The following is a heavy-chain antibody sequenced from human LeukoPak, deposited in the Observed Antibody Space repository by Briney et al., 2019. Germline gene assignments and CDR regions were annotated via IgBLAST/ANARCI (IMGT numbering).Heavy chain of an antibody. CDR1: GYTFTGYY. CDR2: INPNSGGT. D-gene: IGHD1-26*01. CDR3: ARGDNGGSYYVDYYYYYYMDV. J-gene: IGHJ6*03. V-gene: IGHV1-2*02. Sequence: ASVKVSCKASGYTFTGYYMHWVRQAPGQGLEWMGWINPNSGGTNYAQKFQGRVTMTRDTSISTAYMELSRLRSDDTAVYYCARGDNGGSYYVDYYYYYYMDVWGKGTTVTISS.